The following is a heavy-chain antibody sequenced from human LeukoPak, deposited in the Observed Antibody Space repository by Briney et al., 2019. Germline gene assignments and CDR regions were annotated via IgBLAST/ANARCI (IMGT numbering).Heavy chain of an antibody. V-gene: IGHV5-51*01. D-gene: IGHD2-15*01. Sequence: GESLKISCKGSGYRFTSYWVGWVRQMPGKGLEWMGIIYPSDSDTRYSPSFQGQVTISADKSISTAYLQWSSLKASDTAMYYCARQEEYCSGGSCYALDAFDIWGQGTMVTVSS. CDR2: IYPSDSDT. CDR3: ARQEEYCSGGSCYALDAFDI. CDR1: GYRFTSYW. J-gene: IGHJ3*02.